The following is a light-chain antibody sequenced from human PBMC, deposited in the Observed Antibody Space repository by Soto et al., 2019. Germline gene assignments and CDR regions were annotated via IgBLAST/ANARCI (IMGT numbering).Light chain of an antibody. CDR2: EAS. Sequence: AIQLTQSPSSLSASVGDRVTITCRASQGISSYLGWYQQKPGKAPKLLIYEASSLESGVPSRFSGSGSGTEFTLTISSLQPDDFATYYCQQLTFGQGTKVDIK. CDR1: QGISSY. V-gene: IGKV1-13*02. J-gene: IGKJ1*01. CDR3: QQLT.